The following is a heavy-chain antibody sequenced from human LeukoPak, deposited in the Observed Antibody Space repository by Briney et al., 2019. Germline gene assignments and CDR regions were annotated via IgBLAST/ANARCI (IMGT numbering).Heavy chain of an antibody. J-gene: IGHJ3*02. Sequence: GASVKVSCKASGGTFSSYAISWVRQAPGQGLEWMGGIIPIFGTANYAQKFQGRVTITADESTSTAYMELSSLRSEDTAVYYCAREEVIFGVVRGQDAFDIWGQGTMVTVSS. CDR1: GGTFSSYA. D-gene: IGHD3-3*01. CDR2: IIPIFGTA. CDR3: AREEVIFGVVRGQDAFDI. V-gene: IGHV1-69*13.